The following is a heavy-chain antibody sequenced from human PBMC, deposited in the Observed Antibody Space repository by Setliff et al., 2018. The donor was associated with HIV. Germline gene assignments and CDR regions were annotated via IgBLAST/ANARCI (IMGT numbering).Heavy chain of an antibody. CDR3: ASSRPPDDSSGYLDH. D-gene: IGHD3-22*01. CDR2: ISASTNTI. CDR1: GFTFNVYS. Sequence: GGSLRLSCAASGFTFNVYSMNWVRQAPGKGLEWVSYISASTNTIYYADSVKGRFTISRDNARNSLYLQMNSLRAEDTAVYYCASSRPPDDSSGYLDHWGQGTLVTVSS. J-gene: IGHJ4*01. V-gene: IGHV3-48*01.